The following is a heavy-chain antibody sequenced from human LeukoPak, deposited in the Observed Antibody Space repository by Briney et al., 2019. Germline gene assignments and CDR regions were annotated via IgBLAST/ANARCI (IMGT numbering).Heavy chain of an antibody. V-gene: IGHV3-74*01. CDR3: ARTHSSWQPLYGGMDNWFDP. Sequence: GGSLRLSCAASGFTFSSYWMNWVRQAPGKGLVWVSRIASDGSSTTYADSVKGRFSISRDNAKNTLYLQMNSLRVEDTAVYYCARTHSSWQPLYGGMDNWFDPWGQGTLVTVSS. CDR2: IASDGSST. J-gene: IGHJ5*02. CDR1: GFTFSSYW. D-gene: IGHD6-13*01.